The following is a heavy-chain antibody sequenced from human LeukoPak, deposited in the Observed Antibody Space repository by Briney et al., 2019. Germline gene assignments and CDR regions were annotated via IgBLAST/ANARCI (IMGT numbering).Heavy chain of an antibody. J-gene: IGHJ3*02. Sequence: PSRTLSLTCTVSGGSISSGGYYWSWIRQHPGKGLEWIGYIYYSGSTYYNPSLKSRVTISVDTSKNQFSLKLSSMTAADTAVYYCASGNTGYDRDSFDIWGQGTMVTVSS. D-gene: IGHD5-12*01. CDR1: GGSISSGGYY. CDR3: ASGNTGYDRDSFDI. CDR2: IYYSGST. V-gene: IGHV4-31*03.